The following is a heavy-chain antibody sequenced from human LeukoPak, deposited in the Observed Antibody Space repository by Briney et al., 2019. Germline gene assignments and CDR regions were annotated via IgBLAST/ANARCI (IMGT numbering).Heavy chain of an antibody. Sequence: SQTLSLTCAISGDSVSTNSATWTWLRQSPSRGLEWLGRTYYRSKWSNDYAVSMKSRITINPDTSKNQFSLQLNSVTPEDTAVYYCARLVGASRFDSWGQGTLVTVSS. CDR2: TYYRSKWSN. J-gene: IGHJ5*01. D-gene: IGHD1-26*01. CDR3: ARLVGASRFDS. CDR1: GDSVSTNSAT. V-gene: IGHV6-1*01.